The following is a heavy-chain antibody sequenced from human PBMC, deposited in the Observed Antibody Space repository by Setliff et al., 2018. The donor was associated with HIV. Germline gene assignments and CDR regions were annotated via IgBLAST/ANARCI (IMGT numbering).Heavy chain of an antibody. D-gene: IGHD3-10*01. Sequence: GGSLRLSCAASEVSVSGHYMGWARQTPGKGLEWVSVTFAGGSTDYADSVKGRFTISRDNSKNTLYLQMNSLRAEDTATYYCAKEFEDLSGAYWGQGTLVTVSS. CDR2: TFAGGST. CDR3: AKEFEDLSGAY. J-gene: IGHJ4*02. V-gene: IGHV3-66*01. CDR1: EVSVSGHY.